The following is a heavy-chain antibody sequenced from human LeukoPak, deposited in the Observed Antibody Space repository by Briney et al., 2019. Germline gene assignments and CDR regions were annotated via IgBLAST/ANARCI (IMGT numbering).Heavy chain of an antibody. CDR1: GFTFSSYS. D-gene: IGHD1-26*01. J-gene: IGHJ5*02. CDR3: ARDSFGGSYPNWFDP. Sequence: PGGSLRLSCAASGFTFSSYSMNWVRQAPGKGLKWVSSISSSSSYIYYADSVKGRFTISRDNAKNSLYLQMNSLRAEDTAVYYCARDSFGGSYPNWFDPWGQGTLVTVSS. CDR2: ISSSSSYI. V-gene: IGHV3-21*01.